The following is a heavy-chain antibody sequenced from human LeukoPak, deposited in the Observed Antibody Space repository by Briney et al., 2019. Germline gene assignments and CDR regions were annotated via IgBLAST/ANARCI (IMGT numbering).Heavy chain of an antibody. D-gene: IGHD3-16*01. CDR3: ARATSPYDWFDP. Sequence: ASVKVSCKASGFTFTGYYIHWVRQAPGQGLEWMGWINPNSGGTNYAQKFQGRVTMTRDTSISTAYMEVSRLRSDDTAVYYCARATSPYDWFDPWGQGTLVTVSS. V-gene: IGHV1-2*02. CDR1: GFTFTGYY. J-gene: IGHJ5*02. CDR2: INPNSGGT.